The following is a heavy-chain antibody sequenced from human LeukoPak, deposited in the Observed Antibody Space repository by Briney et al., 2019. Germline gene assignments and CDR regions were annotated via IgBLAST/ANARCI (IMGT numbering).Heavy chain of an antibody. CDR1: GGSISSSNYY. CDR3: ARQKASSSWYYFDL. CDR2: LYYTGST. J-gene: IGHJ4*02. Sequence: SETLSLTCTDSGGSISSSNYYWGWIRQPPGKGLEWIGSLYYTGSTYSNPSLKSRVTISVDTSKNQFSLKLSSVTAADTALYFCARQKASSSWYYFDLWGQGTLVTVSS. D-gene: IGHD6-13*01. V-gene: IGHV4-39*01.